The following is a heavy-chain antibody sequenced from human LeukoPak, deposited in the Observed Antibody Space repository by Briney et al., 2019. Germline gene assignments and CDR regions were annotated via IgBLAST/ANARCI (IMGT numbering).Heavy chain of an antibody. V-gene: IGHV1-69*13. Sequence: SVKVSCKASGYTFTSYGISWVRQAPGQGLEWMGVIIPIFGTANYAQKFQGRVTITADESTSTAYMELSSLRSEDTAVYYCASRGTDYYYYGMDVWGQGTTVTVSS. CDR1: GYTFTSYG. J-gene: IGHJ6*02. CDR2: IIPIFGTA. CDR3: ASRGTDYYYYGMDV. D-gene: IGHD2-8*02.